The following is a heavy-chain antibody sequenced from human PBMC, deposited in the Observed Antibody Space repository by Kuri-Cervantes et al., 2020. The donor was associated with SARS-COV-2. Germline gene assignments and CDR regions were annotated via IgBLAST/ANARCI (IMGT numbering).Heavy chain of an antibody. Sequence: ESLKISCSVSGGSISSYYWSWIRQPPGKGLEWIGYIYYSGSTNYNPSLKSRVTISVDTSKNQFSLKLSSVTAADTAVYYCARHRAWIQLSRIDYWGQGTLVTVSS. J-gene: IGHJ4*02. CDR2: IYYSGST. D-gene: IGHD5-18*01. CDR1: GGSISSYY. V-gene: IGHV4-59*08. CDR3: ARHRAWIQLSRIDY.